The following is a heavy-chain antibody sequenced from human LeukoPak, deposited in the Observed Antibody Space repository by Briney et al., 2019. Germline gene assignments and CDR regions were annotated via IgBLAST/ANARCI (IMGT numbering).Heavy chain of an antibody. Sequence: SETLSLTCTVSGGSISSSSYYWGWIRQPPGKGRGWIGGIYYSGSTYYNPSLKSRVTIAVDTAKNQCSLKLSSVTAADTAVYYCARHNYGSGSYYYYYMDVWGKGTTVTVSS. V-gene: IGHV4-39*01. CDR1: GGSISSSSYY. D-gene: IGHD3-10*01. CDR2: IYYSGST. J-gene: IGHJ6*03. CDR3: ARHNYGSGSYYYYYMDV.